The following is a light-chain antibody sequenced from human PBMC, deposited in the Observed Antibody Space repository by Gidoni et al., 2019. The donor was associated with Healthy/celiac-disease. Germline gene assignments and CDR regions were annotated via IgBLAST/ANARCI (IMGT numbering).Light chain of an antibody. V-gene: IGKV1-5*03. CDR1: QSISSW. CDR2: KAS. CDR3: QQYNSYWT. Sequence: IQMTQSPSTLSASVGDRVTITCRANQSISSWLAWYQQKPGKAPKLLIYKASSLESGVPSRFSGSGSETEFTLTISSLQPDDFATYYCQQYNSYWTFGQGTKVEIK. J-gene: IGKJ1*01.